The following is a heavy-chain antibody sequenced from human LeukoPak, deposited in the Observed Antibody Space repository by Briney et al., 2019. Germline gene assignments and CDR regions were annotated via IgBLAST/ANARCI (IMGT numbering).Heavy chain of an antibody. CDR3: AKDERNWNYNLASQTYD. J-gene: IGHJ4*02. CDR2: IKQDGTEK. V-gene: IGHV3-7*03. Sequence: HSGGSLRLSCAASGFTFSSYSMNWVRQAPGKGLEWVANIKQDGTEKHYVDSVKGRFTVSRDNSKNTLYLQMSSLRAEDTAVYYCAKDERNWNYNLASQTYDWGQGTLVTVSS. D-gene: IGHD1-7*01. CDR1: GFTFSSYS.